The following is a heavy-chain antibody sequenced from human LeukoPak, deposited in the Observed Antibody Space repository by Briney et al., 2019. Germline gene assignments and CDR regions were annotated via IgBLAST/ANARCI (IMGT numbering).Heavy chain of an antibody. CDR1: GFIVSSNY. CDR2: IYSGGTT. J-gene: IGHJ4*02. CDR3: ARDRYCSGGSCYLYFDY. V-gene: IGHV3-66*01. Sequence: GGSLRLSCAASGFIVSSNYMSWVRQAPGKGLEWVSVIYSGGTTYYADSVRDRFTISRDNSKNTLYLQMNSLRAEDTAVYYCARDRYCSGGSCYLYFDYWGQGTLVTVSS. D-gene: IGHD2-15*01.